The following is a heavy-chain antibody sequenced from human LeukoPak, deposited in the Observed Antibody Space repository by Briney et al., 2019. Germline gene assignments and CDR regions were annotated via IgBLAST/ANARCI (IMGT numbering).Heavy chain of an antibody. D-gene: IGHD5-24*01. V-gene: IGHV1-2*02. J-gene: IGHJ4*02. CDR1: GYTFTGYY. Sequence: ASVKVSCKASGYTFTGYYMHWVRQAPGQGLEWMGWINPNSGGTNYAQKFQGRVTMTRDMSTSTVYMELSSLRSEDTAVYYCARATSRWLPNSCGYWGQGTLVTVSS. CDR2: INPNSGGT. CDR3: ARATSRWLPNSCGY.